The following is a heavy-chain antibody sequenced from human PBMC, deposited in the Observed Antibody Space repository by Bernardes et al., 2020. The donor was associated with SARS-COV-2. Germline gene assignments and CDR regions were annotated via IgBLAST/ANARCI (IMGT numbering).Heavy chain of an antibody. D-gene: IGHD5-18*01. Sequence: GGSLRLSCAASGFTFSDYWMTWVRQAPGKGLEWVANINQDGSEKYYVDSVKGRFTISRDNTKKSLSLQMSSLRAEDTAVYYCARAPYSYGYRTLDYWGQGTLATVSS. CDR2: INQDGSEK. J-gene: IGHJ4*02. V-gene: IGHV3-7*05. CDR1: GFTFSDYW. CDR3: ARAPYSYGYRTLDY.